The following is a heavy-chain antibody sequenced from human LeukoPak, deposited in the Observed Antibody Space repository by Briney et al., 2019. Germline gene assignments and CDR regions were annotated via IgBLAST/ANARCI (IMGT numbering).Heavy chain of an antibody. V-gene: IGHV4-39*07. J-gene: IGHJ4*02. CDR1: GGSISSSSYY. Sequence: SETLSLTCTVSGGSISSSSYYWGWIRQPPGKGLEWIGSIYYSGSTYYNPSLKSRVTISVDTSKNQFSLKLSSVTAADTAVYYCGRDAEGYSHSGVFDYWGQGTLVTVSS. CDR2: IYYSGST. CDR3: GRDAEGYSHSGVFDY. D-gene: IGHD1-26*01.